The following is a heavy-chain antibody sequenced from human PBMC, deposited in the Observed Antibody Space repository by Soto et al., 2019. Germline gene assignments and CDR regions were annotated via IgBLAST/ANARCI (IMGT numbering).Heavy chain of an antibody. V-gene: IGHV3-33*01. CDR1: GFTFSSYG. J-gene: IGHJ6*02. Sequence: GGSLRLSCAASGFTFSSYGMHWVRQAPGKGLEWVAVIWYDGSNKYYADSVKGRFTISRDNSKNTLYLQMNSLRAEDTAVYYCARERAGYGTRNYYYYYGLDVWGQGSTVTVSS. CDR3: ARERAGYGTRNYYYYYGLDV. D-gene: IGHD1-1*01. CDR2: IWYDGSNK.